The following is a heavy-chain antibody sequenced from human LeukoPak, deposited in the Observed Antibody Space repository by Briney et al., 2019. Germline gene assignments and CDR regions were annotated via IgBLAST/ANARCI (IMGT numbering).Heavy chain of an antibody. CDR2: IYHSGST. D-gene: IGHD6-13*01. J-gene: IGHJ5*02. CDR3: ARDKGGSSWSTDRDWFDP. V-gene: IGHV4-38-2*02. Sequence: PSETLSLTCTVSGYSISSGYYWGWIRQPPGKGLEWIGSIYHSGSTYYNPSLKSRVTISVDTSKNQFSLKLSSVTAADTAVYYCARDKGGSSWSTDRDWFDPWGQGTLVTVSS. CDR1: GYSISSGYY.